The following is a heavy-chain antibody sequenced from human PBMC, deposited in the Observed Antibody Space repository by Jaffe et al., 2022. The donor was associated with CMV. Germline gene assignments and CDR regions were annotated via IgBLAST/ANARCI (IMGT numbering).Heavy chain of an antibody. CDR2: IYYSGST. Sequence: QLQLQESGPGLVKPSETLSLTCTVSGGSISSSSYYWGWIRQPPGKGLEWIGSIYYSGSTYYNPSLKSRVTISVDTSKNQFSLKLSSVTAADTAVYYCARHSEGVLLWFGERLPGPGFLDYWGQGTLVTVSS. CDR1: GGSISSSSYY. J-gene: IGHJ4*02. D-gene: IGHD3-10*01. CDR3: ARHSEGVLLWFGERLPGPGFLDY. V-gene: IGHV4-39*01.